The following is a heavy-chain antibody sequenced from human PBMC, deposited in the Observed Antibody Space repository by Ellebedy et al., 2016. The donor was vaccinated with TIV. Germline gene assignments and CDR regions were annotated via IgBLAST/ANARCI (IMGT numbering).Heavy chain of an antibody. CDR3: ARTPWFGEFPLGWLDP. CDR1: GYTLTELS. Sequence: AASVKVSCKVSGYTLTELSMHWVRQAPGKGLEWMGGFDPEDGETIYAQKFQGRVTMTEDTSTDTAYMELSSLRSEDTAVYYCARTPWFGEFPLGWLDPWGQGTLVTVSS. D-gene: IGHD3-10*01. J-gene: IGHJ5*02. CDR2: FDPEDGET. V-gene: IGHV1-24*01.